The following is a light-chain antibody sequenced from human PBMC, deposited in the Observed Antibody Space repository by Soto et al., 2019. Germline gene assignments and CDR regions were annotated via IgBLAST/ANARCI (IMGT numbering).Light chain of an antibody. Sequence: EIVLTQSPGTRSLSPLERATLSCRASQSVSSSLAWYQQKPGQAPRLLIYGVSTRATGVPARFSGSGSETDFSLTISSLQIEDFALYYCQQSNNWPPLTFGGGTKVDIK. CDR3: QQSNNWPPLT. V-gene: IGKV3-15*01. CDR2: GVS. CDR1: QSVSSS. J-gene: IGKJ4*01.